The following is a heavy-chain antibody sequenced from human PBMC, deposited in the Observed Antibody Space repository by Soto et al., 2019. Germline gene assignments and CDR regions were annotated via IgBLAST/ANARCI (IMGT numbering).Heavy chain of an antibody. CDR1: GFALTTYT. V-gene: IGHV3-21*02. J-gene: IGHJ4*02. Sequence: EVQLVESGGGLVAPGGSLRLSCVASGFALTTYTMNWVRQATGTGLEWVSSINGRSNYKYYSDSVKGRFTVSRDNAQNLLFLQMSSLGPEDTAVYYCVREDGVVGASSAFDSWGQGTLVTVSS. CDR2: INGRSNYK. CDR3: VREDGVVGASSAFDS. D-gene: IGHD1-26*01.